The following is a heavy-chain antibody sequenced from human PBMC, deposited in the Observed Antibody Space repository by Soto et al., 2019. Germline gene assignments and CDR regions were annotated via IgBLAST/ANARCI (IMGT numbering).Heavy chain of an antibody. CDR1: GDSVSSNSAP. CDR3: ARDLVVPAAIVYYGMDV. D-gene: IGHD2-2*01. Sequence: SQTLSLTCPISGDSVSSNSAPWNCIRQSPSRGLEWLGRTYYRSKWYNDYAVSVKSRITINPDTSKNQFSLQLNSVTPEDTAVYYCARDLVVPAAIVYYGMDVRGQGPTVTVSS. V-gene: IGHV6-1*01. J-gene: IGHJ6*02. CDR2: TYYRSKWYN.